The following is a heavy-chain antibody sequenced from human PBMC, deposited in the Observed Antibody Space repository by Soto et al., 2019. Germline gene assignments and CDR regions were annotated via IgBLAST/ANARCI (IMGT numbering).Heavy chain of an antibody. Sequence: GGSLRLSCAASGFTFSSYGMHWVRQAPGKGLEWVAVISHDGSNKYYADSVKGRFTISRDNSKNTLYLQMNSLRAEDTAVYYCAKDRADYDILTPLGYWGQGTLVTVSS. CDR2: ISHDGSNK. CDR1: GFTFSSYG. CDR3: AKDRADYDILTPLGY. D-gene: IGHD3-9*01. J-gene: IGHJ4*02. V-gene: IGHV3-30*18.